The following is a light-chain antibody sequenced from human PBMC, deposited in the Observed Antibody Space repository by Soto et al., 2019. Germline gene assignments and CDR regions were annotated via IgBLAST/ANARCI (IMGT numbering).Light chain of an antibody. CDR3: SSYTINNSYV. V-gene: IGLV2-14*01. CDR2: AVS. J-gene: IGLJ1*01. CDR1: SSDVGGYNY. Sequence: QSVLTQPASVSGSPGQSITISCTGTSSDVGGYNYVSWYQQHPGKAPKLMIYAVSSRPSGVSYRFSGSKSGNTASLTISGLHAEDEADYYCSSYTINNSYVFGTGTKLTVL.